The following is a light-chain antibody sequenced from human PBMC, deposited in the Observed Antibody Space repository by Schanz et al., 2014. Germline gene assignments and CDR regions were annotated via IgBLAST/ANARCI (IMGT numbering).Light chain of an antibody. CDR3: HQYGISPFT. V-gene: IGKV3-20*01. Sequence: EIVMTQSPATLSVSPGERATLSCRASQSVSSNLAWFQQKPGQAPRLLIHYASARATGTPDRFSGSGSGTDFTLTINRLEAEDFAVYYCHQYGISPFTFGPGTKVDIK. J-gene: IGKJ3*01. CDR2: YAS. CDR1: QSVSSN.